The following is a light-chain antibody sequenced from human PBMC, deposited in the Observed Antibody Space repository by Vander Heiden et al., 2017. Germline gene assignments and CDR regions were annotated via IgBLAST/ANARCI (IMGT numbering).Light chain of an antibody. Sequence: EQVMTHSPPTLSVSPGERATLSCRASQSVSSNLAWYQQKPGQAHRLLIYGASTRATGIPVRFSGSGSGTEFTLTISSLQSEDFAIYYCQQYNNWPLTFGGGTKVEIK. CDR1: QSVSSN. V-gene: IGKV3-15*01. CDR3: QQYNNWPLT. CDR2: GAS. J-gene: IGKJ4*01.